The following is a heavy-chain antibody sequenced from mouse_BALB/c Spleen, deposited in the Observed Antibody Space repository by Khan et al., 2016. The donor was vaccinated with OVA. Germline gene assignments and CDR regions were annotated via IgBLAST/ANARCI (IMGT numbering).Heavy chain of an antibody. CDR3: ARRGLGWDFDY. J-gene: IGHJ2*01. CDR1: GYTFINYW. CDR2: INPSTGYT. Sequence: QIQLVQSGAELAKPGASVKMSCKASGYTFINYWILWVKQRPGQGLEWIGYINPSTGYTEYNQNFKDKATLTADKSSSTAYMQLSSLTSEDSAVYYGARRGLGWDFDYWGQGTTLTVSS. D-gene: IGHD1-1*02. V-gene: IGHV1-7*01.